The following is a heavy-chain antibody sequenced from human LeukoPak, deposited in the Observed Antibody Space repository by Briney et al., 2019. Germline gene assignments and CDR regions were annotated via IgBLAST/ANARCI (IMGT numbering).Heavy chain of an antibody. CDR3: ARDLGVDCSGGSCRSAGNFHY. J-gene: IGHJ4*02. CDR1: GFTFRSYS. V-gene: IGHV3-21*01. D-gene: IGHD2-15*01. CDR2: ISSSSTYI. Sequence: GGSLRLSCAASGFTFRSYSMNWARQAPGKGLEWVSSISSSSTYIYYADSVKGRFTISRDNAKNSLYLQMNSLRAEDSAVYYCARDLGVDCSGGSCRSAGNFHYWGQGTLVTVS.